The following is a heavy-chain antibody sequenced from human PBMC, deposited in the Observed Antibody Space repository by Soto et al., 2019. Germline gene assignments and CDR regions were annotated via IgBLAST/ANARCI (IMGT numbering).Heavy chain of an antibody. Sequence: GGSLRLSCAASGFTFSSYSMNWVRQAPGKGLEWVSSISSSSSYIYYADSVKGRFTISRDNAKNSLYLQMNSLRAEDTAVYYCARDLPNGDILTGYYYYMDVWGKGTTVTVSS. CDR1: GFTFSSYS. CDR2: ISSSSSYI. D-gene: IGHD3-9*01. J-gene: IGHJ6*03. CDR3: ARDLPNGDILTGYYYYMDV. V-gene: IGHV3-21*01.